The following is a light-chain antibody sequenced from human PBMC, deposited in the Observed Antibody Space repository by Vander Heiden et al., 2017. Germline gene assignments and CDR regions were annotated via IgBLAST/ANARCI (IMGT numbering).Light chain of an antibody. Sequence: DVPMTHSPSSLSASVGDRVTITCRASQSISSYLNWYQQKPGKAPKLLIYAASSLQSGVPSRFSGSGSGTDFTLTISSLQPEDFATYYCQQSHSTPWTFGQGTKVEIK. V-gene: IGKV1-39*01. CDR2: AAS. CDR1: QSISSY. CDR3: QQSHSTPWT. J-gene: IGKJ1*01.